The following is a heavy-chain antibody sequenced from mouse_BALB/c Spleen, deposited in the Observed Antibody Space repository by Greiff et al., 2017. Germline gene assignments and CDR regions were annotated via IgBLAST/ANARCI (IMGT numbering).Heavy chain of an antibody. CDR2: INPSNGRT. CDR3: VRCDDDYAGFAY. Sequence: QVQLQQPGAELVKPGASVKLSCKASGYTFTSYWMHWVKQRPGQGLEWIGEINPSNGRTNYNEKFKSKATLTVDKSSSTAYMQLSSLTSEDSAVYYCVRCDDDYAGFAYWGQGTLVTVSA. J-gene: IGHJ3*01. D-gene: IGHD2-4*01. CDR1: GYTFTSYW. V-gene: IGHV1S81*02.